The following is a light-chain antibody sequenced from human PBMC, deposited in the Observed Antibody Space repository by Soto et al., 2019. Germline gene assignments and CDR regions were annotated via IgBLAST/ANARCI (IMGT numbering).Light chain of an antibody. CDR3: QQYGSSPIT. V-gene: IGKV3-20*01. CDR2: GAS. Sequence: EILLTQSPATLSLSPGERATLSCRASQSVRSSLVWYQQRPGQALRLLIYGASSRATGIPDRFSGSGSGTDFTLTISRLEPEDFAVYYCQQYGSSPITFGQGTRLEIK. CDR1: QSVRSS. J-gene: IGKJ5*01.